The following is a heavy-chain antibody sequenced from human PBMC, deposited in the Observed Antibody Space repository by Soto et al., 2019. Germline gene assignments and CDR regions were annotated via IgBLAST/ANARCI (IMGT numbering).Heavy chain of an antibody. CDR2: IWHDGRYE. J-gene: IGHJ4*02. D-gene: IGHD4-17*01. CDR3: VTGGGVHYDSTWGDF. CDR1: GDSLSNYG. V-gene: IGHV3-33*01. Sequence: QVQLVESGGGVVQPGKSLRLSCVASGDSLSNYGMHWVRQAPGKGLEWVASIWHDGRYEFHADSVKGRFAISRDNSKNSLYLQMNSLRVEETAMYDWVTGGGVHYDSTWGDFWGQGTLVTVSS.